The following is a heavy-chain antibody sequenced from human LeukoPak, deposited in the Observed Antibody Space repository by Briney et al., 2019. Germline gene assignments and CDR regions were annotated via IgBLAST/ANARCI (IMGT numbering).Heavy chain of an antibody. Sequence: GGSLRLSCAASGFTFSSYGMHWVRQAPGKGLEWVAVISYDGSNKYYADSVKGRFTISRDNSKNTLYLQMNSLRAEDTAVYYCAKGTVASPIPEYFQHWGQGTLVTVSS. V-gene: IGHV3-30*18. J-gene: IGHJ1*01. CDR2: ISYDGSNK. CDR1: GFTFSSYG. D-gene: IGHD4-23*01. CDR3: AKGTVASPIPEYFQH.